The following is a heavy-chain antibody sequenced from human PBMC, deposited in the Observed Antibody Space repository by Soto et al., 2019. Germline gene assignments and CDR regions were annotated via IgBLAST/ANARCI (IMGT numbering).Heavy chain of an antibody. J-gene: IGHJ4*02. CDR3: ARAYYYDSSGYYDY. V-gene: IGHV1-18*01. Sequence: ASVKVSCKASGYTFTSYGISWVRQAPGQGLEWMXWXSXXXGXTXXXQXXXXRVTMTTDTSTSTAYMELRSLRSDDTAVYYCARAYYYDSSGYYDYWGQGTLVTVSS. D-gene: IGHD3-22*01. CDR2: XSXXXGXT. CDR1: GYTFTSYG.